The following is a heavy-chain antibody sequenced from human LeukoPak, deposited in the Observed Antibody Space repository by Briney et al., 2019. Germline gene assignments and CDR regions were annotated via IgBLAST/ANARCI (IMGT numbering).Heavy chain of an antibody. CDR2: IYPRDGST. CDR3: ARDQEAFDY. Sequence: ASVKVSCKASGYTYTSYYMHWVRQAPGQGLEWMGMIYPRDGSTSYAQKFQGRVTVTRDTSTSTVHMELSGLRSEDTAVYYCARDQEAFDYWGQGTLVTVSS. J-gene: IGHJ4*02. V-gene: IGHV1-46*01. CDR1: GYTYTSYY.